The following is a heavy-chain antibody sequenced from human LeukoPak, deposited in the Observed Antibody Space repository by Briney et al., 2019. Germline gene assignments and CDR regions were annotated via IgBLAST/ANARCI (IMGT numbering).Heavy chain of an antibody. CDR2: IYSGGST. CDR3: AREVADYYYGMDV. D-gene: IGHD2-15*01. V-gene: IGHV3-66*02. CDR1: GFSVSSNY. J-gene: IGHJ6*02. Sequence: GGSLRLSCAASGFSVSSNYMSWVRQAPGKGLEWVSVIYSGGSTYYADSVKGRFTISRDNSKNTPYLQMNSLRAEDTAVYYCAREVADYYYGMDVWGQGTTVTVSS.